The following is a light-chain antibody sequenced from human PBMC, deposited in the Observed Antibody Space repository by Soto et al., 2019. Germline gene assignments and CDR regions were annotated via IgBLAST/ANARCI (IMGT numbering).Light chain of an antibody. J-gene: IGLJ1*01. CDR1: SNDVGTSDL. CDR2: GAS. CDR3: CSYSITGPYV. Sequence: QSVLTQPASVSGSPGQSITISCIGTSNDVGTSDLVSWYQQHPDTAPKLLIYGASKRPSGVSNRFSGSKSGNTASLTISGLQDEDEADYYCCSYSITGPYVFGTGTKVTVL. V-gene: IGLV2-23*01.